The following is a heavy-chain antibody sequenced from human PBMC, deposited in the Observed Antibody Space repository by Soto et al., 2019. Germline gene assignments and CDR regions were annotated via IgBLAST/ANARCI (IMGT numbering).Heavy chain of an antibody. CDR3: ARAPKYYYDSSGPDAFDI. J-gene: IGHJ3*02. V-gene: IGHV3-48*03. CDR2: ISSSGSTI. Sequence: PGGSLRLSCAASGFTFSSYEMNWVRQAPGKGLEWVSYISSSGSTIYYADSVKGRFTISRDNAKNSLYLQMNSLRAEDTAVYYCARAPKYYYDSSGPDAFDIWGQGTMVTVS. D-gene: IGHD3-22*01. CDR1: GFTFSSYE.